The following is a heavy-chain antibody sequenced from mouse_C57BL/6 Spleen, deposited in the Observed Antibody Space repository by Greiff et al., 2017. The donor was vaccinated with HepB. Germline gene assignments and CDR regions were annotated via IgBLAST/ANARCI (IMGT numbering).Heavy chain of an antibody. CDR3: ARNYDYDGGHYFDY. D-gene: IGHD2-4*01. Sequence: QVTLKESGPGILQPSQTLSLTCSFSGFSLSTFGMGVGWILHPSWKGLEWLAHIWWDDDKYYNPALKSRLTISKDTSKNQVFLKIANVDTADTATYYCARNYDYDGGHYFDYWGQGTTLTVSS. CDR2: IWWDDDK. CDR1: GFSLSTFGMG. J-gene: IGHJ2*01. V-gene: IGHV8-8*01.